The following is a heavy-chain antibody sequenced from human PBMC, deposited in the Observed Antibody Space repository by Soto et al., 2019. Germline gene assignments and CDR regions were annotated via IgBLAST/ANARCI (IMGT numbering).Heavy chain of an antibody. J-gene: IGHJ6*02. D-gene: IGHD2-21*02. CDR2: ISHYNGNT. Sequence: QVQLVQSAGEVKKPGASAIVSCQASGYTFRNYIIAWLRQAPGHALAWMGWISHYNGNTNYARQLRGRVTLTTDTSTSAAYLELRNLGSDDAATYYCARYCAGNACYSRHYYAMDVWGQGTTVSVSS. CDR3: ARYCAGNACYSRHYYAMDV. CDR1: GYTFRNYI. V-gene: IGHV1-18*01.